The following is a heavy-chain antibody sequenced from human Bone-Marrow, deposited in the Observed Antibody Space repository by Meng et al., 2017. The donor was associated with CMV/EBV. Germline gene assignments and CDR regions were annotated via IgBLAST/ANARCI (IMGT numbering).Heavy chain of an antibody. CDR1: GYTFTSYG. CDR2: ISAYNGNT. J-gene: IGHJ6*02. Sequence: ASAKDSCKASGYTFTSYGISWVRQAPGQGREWMGCISAYNGNTNYAQKLQGRVTMTTDTSTSTAYMELRSLRSDDTAVYYCARTGRSGWSDYYYGMDVWGQGTTVTVSS. V-gene: IGHV1-18*01. CDR3: ARTGRSGWSDYYYGMDV. D-gene: IGHD6-19*01.